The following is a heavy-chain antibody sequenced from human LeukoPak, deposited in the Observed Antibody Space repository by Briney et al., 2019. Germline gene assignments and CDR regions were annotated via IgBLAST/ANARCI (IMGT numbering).Heavy chain of an antibody. Sequence: PSETLSLTCTVSGGSISSSSYYWSWIRQPPGKGLEWIGYIYYSGSTNYNPSLKSRVTISVDTSKNQFSLKLSSVTAADTAVYYCARGYSGYDRYFDYWGQGTVVTVSS. V-gene: IGHV4-61*05. CDR3: ARGYSGYDRYFDY. J-gene: IGHJ4*02. CDR2: IYYSGST. CDR1: GGSISSSSYY. D-gene: IGHD5-12*01.